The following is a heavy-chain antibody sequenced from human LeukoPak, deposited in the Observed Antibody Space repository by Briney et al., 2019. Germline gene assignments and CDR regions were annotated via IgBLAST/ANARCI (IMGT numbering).Heavy chain of an antibody. V-gene: IGHV3-33*01. J-gene: IGHJ4*02. CDR1: GFTFSSYG. CDR2: IWYDGSNK. CDR3: ARVSGYSYGYPSPYDY. Sequence: GGSLRLSCAASGFTFSSYGMHWVRQAPGKGLEWVAVIWYDGSNKYYADSVKGRFTISRDNSKNTLYLQMNSLRAEDTAVYYCARVSGYSYGYPSPYDYWGQGTLVTVSS. D-gene: IGHD5-18*01.